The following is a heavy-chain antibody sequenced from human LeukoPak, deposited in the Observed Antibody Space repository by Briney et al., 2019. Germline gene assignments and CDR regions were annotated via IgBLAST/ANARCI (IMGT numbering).Heavy chain of an antibody. Sequence: ASVKVSCKASGYTFTGYYMHWVRQAPGQGLEWMGRINPNSGGTNYAQKFQGRVTMTRDTSISTAYMELSRLRSEDTAVYYCARTGGYCSGGSCYSNWFDPWGQGTLVTVSS. CDR3: ARTGGYCSGGSCYSNWFDP. CDR2: INPNSGGT. V-gene: IGHV1-2*06. CDR1: GYTFTGYY. J-gene: IGHJ5*02. D-gene: IGHD2-15*01.